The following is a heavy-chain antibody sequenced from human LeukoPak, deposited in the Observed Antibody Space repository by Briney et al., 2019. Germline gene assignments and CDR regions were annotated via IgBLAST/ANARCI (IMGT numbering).Heavy chain of an antibody. CDR2: INHSGST. J-gene: IGHJ4*02. V-gene: IGHV4-34*01. Sequence: SETLSLTCAVYGGSFSGYYWSWIRQPPGKGLEWIGEINHSGSTNYNPSLKSRVTISVDTSKNQFSLKLSSVTAADTAVYYCARGSRNSSSSNFDYWGQGTLVTVSS. CDR1: GGSFSGYY. D-gene: IGHD6-6*01. CDR3: ARGSRNSSSSNFDY.